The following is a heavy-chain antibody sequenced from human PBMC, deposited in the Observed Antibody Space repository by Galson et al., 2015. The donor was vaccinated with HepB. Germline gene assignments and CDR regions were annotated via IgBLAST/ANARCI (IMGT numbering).Heavy chain of an antibody. V-gene: IGHV1-46*03. CDR3: AKGGDYYDSSGYWDY. D-gene: IGHD3-22*01. Sequence: SVKVSCKASGYTFSSYYMHWVRQAPGQGLEWMGIINPSGGSTSYAQKFQGRVTMTRDTSTSAVYMELSSLRSEDTAVYYCAKGGDYYDSSGYWDYWGQGTLVTVSS. J-gene: IGHJ4*02. CDR2: INPSGGST. CDR1: GYTFSSYY.